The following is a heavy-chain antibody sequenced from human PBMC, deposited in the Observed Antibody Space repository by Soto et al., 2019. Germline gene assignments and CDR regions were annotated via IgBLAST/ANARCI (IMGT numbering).Heavy chain of an antibody. D-gene: IGHD6-6*01. V-gene: IGHV1-2*04. Sequence: QVQLVQSGAEVKKPGASVKVSCKASGYTFTGYYMHWVRQAPGQGLEWMGWINPNSGGTNYAQKFQGWVTMTRDTPISTAYMELSRLRSDDTAVYYCARGGGRQLVRGSLWYWGQGTLVTVSS. J-gene: IGHJ4*02. CDR1: GYTFTGYY. CDR2: INPNSGGT. CDR3: ARGGGRQLVRGSLWY.